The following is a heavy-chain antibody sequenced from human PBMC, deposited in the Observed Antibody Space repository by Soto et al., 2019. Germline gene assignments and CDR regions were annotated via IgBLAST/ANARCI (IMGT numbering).Heavy chain of an antibody. Sequence: QVQLVESGGGVVQPGRSLRLSCAACGFTFSSYAMHWVRQAPGKGLEWVAVISYDGSNKYYADSVKGRFTISRDNSKNTLYLQMNSLRAEDTAVDYGARDPPGPSYISSWYGMDVWGQGTTVTVSS. D-gene: IGHD6-13*01. CDR3: ARDPPGPSYISSWYGMDV. CDR1: GFTFSSYA. V-gene: IGHV3-30-3*01. CDR2: ISYDGSNK. J-gene: IGHJ6*02.